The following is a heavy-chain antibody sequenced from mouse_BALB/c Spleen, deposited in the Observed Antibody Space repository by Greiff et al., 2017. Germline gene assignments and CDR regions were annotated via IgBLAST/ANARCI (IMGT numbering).Heavy chain of an antibody. CDR3: ARSRYGWYFDV. Sequence: VQPKESGAELVKPGASVKLSCTASGFNIKDTYMHWVKQRPEQGLEWIGRIDPANGNTKYDPKFQGKATITADTSSNTAYLQLSSLTSEDTAVYYCARSRYGWYFDVWGAGTTVTVSS. V-gene: IGHV14-3*02. CDR1: GFNIKDTY. J-gene: IGHJ1*01. D-gene: IGHD2-14*01. CDR2: IDPANGNT.